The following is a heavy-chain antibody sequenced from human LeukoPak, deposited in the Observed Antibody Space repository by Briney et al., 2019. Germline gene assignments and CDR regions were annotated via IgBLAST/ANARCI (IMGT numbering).Heavy chain of an antibody. CDR3: ARLDGNWNYFDY. J-gene: IGHJ4*02. D-gene: IGHD1-20*01. CDR1: GGSIRSYY. CDR2: IYFSGST. Sequence: PSETLSLTCTVSGGSIRSYYWSWIRQPPGKGLEWIGYIYFSGSTSYNPSLKSRVTISVDRSKNQFSLKLSSVAAADTAVYHCARLDGNWNYFDYWGQGTLVTVSS. V-gene: IGHV4-59*08.